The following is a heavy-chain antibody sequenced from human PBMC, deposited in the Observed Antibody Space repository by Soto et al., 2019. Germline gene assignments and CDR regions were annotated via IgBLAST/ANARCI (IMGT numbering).Heavy chain of an antibody. J-gene: IGHJ5*02. D-gene: IGHD6-6*01. V-gene: IGHV4-31*03. CDR3: ARDMRYSSSPGWFDP. CDR2: IYYSGST. CDR1: GGSISSGGYY. Sequence: SETLSLTCTVSGGSISSGGYYWSWIRQHPGKGLEWIGYIYYSGSTYYNPSLKSRVTISVDTSKNQFSLKLSSVTAADTAVYYCARDMRYSSSPGWFDPWGQGTLVTVS.